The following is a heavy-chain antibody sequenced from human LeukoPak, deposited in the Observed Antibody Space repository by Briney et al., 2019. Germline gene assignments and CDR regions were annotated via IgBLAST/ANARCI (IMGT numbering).Heavy chain of an antibody. V-gene: IGHV1-69*06. J-gene: IGHJ5*02. CDR1: GGTFSSYA. CDR2: IIPIFGTA. Sequence: GASVKVSCKASGGTFSSYAISWVRQAPGQGLEWMGGIIPIFGTANYAQKFQGRVTITADTSTDTAYMELSSLRSEDTAVYYCATVLGSSRSGWYLGWFDPWGQGTLVTVSS. D-gene: IGHD6-19*01. CDR3: ATVLGSSRSGWYLGWFDP.